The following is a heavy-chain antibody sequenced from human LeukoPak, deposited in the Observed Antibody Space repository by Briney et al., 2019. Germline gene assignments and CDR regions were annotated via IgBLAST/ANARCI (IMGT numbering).Heavy chain of an antibody. D-gene: IGHD1-26*01. V-gene: IGHV3-23*01. CDR2: ISGTSDGT. J-gene: IGHJ4*02. CDR1: GFTFSTYA. Sequence: GGSLRLSCAASGFTFSTYAMSWVRQAPGKGLEWVSAISGTSDGTYYADSVKGRFTISRDNSKNTLYLQMNSLRPEDTAVYYCARENSGSYYQFDCWGQGTLATVSS. CDR3: ARENSGSYYQFDC.